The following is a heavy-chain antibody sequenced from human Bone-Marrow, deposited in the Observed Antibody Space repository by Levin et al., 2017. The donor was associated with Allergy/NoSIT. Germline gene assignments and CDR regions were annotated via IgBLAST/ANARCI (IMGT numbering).Heavy chain of an antibody. CDR3: ATRGIYRNGIAAAGARTLRFDP. D-gene: IGHD6-13*01. Sequence: GASVKVSCKASGYTFTSYDINWVRQATGQGLEWMGWMNPNSGNTGYAQKFQGRVTMTRNTSISTAYMELSSLRSEDTAVYYCATRGIYRNGIAAAGARTLRFDPWGQGTLVTVSS. CDR1: GYTFTSYD. CDR2: MNPNSGNT. J-gene: IGHJ5*02. V-gene: IGHV1-8*01.